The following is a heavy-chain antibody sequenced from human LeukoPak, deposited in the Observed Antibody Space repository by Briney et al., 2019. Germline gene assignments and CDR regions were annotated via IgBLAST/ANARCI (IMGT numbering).Heavy chain of an antibody. D-gene: IGHD2-8*01. CDR1: GFTFSRDA. Sequence: GGSLRLSCAASGFTFSRDAMSWVRQAPGKGLEWVSSISDSGGSTYYADSVKGGFTISRDNSRNTLYLQMDSLRADDTAVYYCAKLPDCANDACTEGDYWGQGTLVTVSS. V-gene: IGHV3-23*01. J-gene: IGHJ4*02. CDR3: AKLPDCANDACTEGDY. CDR2: ISDSGGST.